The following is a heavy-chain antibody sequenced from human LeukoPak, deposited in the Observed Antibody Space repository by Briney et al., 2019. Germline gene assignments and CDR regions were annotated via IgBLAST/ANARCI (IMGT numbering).Heavy chain of an antibody. Sequence: SETLSLTCAVSGYSISSGYYWGWIRQPPGKGLEWIGSIYHSGTTYYNPSLTSRVNISVDTSKNHFSLKVNSVTAADTAVYYCAKPQSSLSHFYDSWGQGTLITVSS. V-gene: IGHV4-38-2*01. CDR3: AKPQSSLSHFYDS. CDR2: IYHSGTT. D-gene: IGHD6-6*01. J-gene: IGHJ4*02. CDR1: GYSISSGYY.